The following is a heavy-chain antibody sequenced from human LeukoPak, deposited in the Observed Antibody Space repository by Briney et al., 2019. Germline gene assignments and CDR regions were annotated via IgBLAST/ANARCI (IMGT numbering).Heavy chain of an antibody. CDR3: AKALLSYSSFFDY. CDR1: GFTFSTYV. Sequence: GGSLRLSCAASGFTFSTYVMSWVRQAPGKGLEWVSTIRATGDTTYYADSVKGRFTISRDNSKNTPYLQMNSLRAEDTAVYYCAKALLSYSSFFDYWGQGTLVTVSS. J-gene: IGHJ4*02. CDR2: IRATGDTT. D-gene: IGHD6-19*01. V-gene: IGHV3-23*01.